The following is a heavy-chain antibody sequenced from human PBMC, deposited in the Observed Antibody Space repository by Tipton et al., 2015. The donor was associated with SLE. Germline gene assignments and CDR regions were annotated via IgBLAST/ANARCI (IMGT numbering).Heavy chain of an antibody. V-gene: IGHV4-59*12. CDR3: ARDSRIGWFDP. J-gene: IGHJ5*02. Sequence: TLSLTCTISGGSISTYHWSWLRQSPGKGLEWIGTIFYGESTYYNPSLKSRVTISIDTSKNHFSLKLTSVTAADTAVYYCARDSRIGWFDPWGQGTLVTVSS. D-gene: IGHD2-15*01. CDR1: GGSISTYH. CDR2: IFYGEST.